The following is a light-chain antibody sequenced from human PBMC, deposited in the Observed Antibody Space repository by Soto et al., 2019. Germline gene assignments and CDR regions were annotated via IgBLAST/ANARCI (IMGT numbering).Light chain of an antibody. CDR3: QQYNSPMYT. J-gene: IGKJ2*01. CDR1: QSISSG. Sequence: DIQMTQSPSTLAASVGDRVTITYRASQSISSGLAWYQQKPGKAPKLLIYKASSLEIGVPSRFSGSGSGTEFTLTISSLQPDDFAPYYCQQYNSPMYTFGQGTKLQIK. V-gene: IGKV1-5*03. CDR2: KAS.